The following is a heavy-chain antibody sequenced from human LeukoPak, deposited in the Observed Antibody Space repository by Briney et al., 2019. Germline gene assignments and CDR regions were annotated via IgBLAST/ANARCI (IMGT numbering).Heavy chain of an antibody. Sequence: GASVKVSCKASGGTFTSYGISWVRQAPGQGLEWMGWISAYNGNTNYAQKLRGRVTMTTDTSTSTAYMELRSLRSDDTAVYYCARTYYYGSGSYFDYWGQGTLVTVSS. V-gene: IGHV1-18*01. CDR3: ARTYYYGSGSYFDY. CDR2: ISAYNGNT. CDR1: GGTFTSYG. D-gene: IGHD3-10*01. J-gene: IGHJ4*02.